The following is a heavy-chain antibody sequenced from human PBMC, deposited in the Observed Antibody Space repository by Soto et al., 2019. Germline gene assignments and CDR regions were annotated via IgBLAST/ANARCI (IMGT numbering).Heavy chain of an antibody. CDR3: ARDPSYYGMDV. Sequence: QVQLVQSGAEEKKPGASVKVSCKASGYTFTSYAMHWVRQAPGQRLEWMGWFNAGNGNTKYSQKFQGRVTITRDTTASTAYMELSSLRSEDTAVDYCARDPSYYGMDVWGQGTTVTVSS. CDR2: FNAGNGNT. V-gene: IGHV1-3*05. J-gene: IGHJ6*02. CDR1: GYTFTSYA.